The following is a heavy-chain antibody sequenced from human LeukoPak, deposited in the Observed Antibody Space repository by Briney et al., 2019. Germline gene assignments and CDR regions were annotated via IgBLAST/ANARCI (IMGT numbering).Heavy chain of an antibody. CDR1: GFTFSSYW. D-gene: IGHD3-10*01. V-gene: IGHV3-7*01. Sequence: PGGSLRLSCAASGFTFSSYWMSWVRQAPGKGLEWVANIKQDGSEKYYVDSVKGRFTISRGNAKNSLYLQMNSLRAEDTAVYYCARVRLWFGEFPYYFDYWGQGTLVTVSS. CDR2: IKQDGSEK. J-gene: IGHJ4*02. CDR3: ARVRLWFGEFPYYFDY.